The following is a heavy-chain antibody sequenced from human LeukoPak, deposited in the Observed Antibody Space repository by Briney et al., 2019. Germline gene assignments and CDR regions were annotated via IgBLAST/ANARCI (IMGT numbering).Heavy chain of an antibody. CDR2: INQDGTAK. V-gene: IGHV3-7*01. CDR3: ARDFNFCSADS. Sequence: GGSLRLSCAASGFTFSSYWMTWIRQAPGKGLEWVANINQDGTAKSCVDSVKGRFTISRGNAKNSLYLQMNSLRAEDTAVYYCARDFNFCSADSWGQGTLVAVSS. D-gene: IGHD3-3*01. J-gene: IGHJ4*02. CDR1: GFTFSSYW.